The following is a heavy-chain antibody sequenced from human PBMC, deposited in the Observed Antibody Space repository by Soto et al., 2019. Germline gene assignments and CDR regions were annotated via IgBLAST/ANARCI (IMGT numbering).Heavy chain of an antibody. Sequence: QVQLQESGPGLVKPSGTLSLTCAVTGGCISTSNWWSWVRQPPGKGLEWIGEVYRTGSTNYNPSLERRLTIPVDKSKTQFSLKLTSVTAADTAVYYCARARATIAAAAIFDCWGQGTLVTVSS. CDR1: GGCISTSNW. D-gene: IGHD6-13*01. J-gene: IGHJ4*02. CDR3: ARARATIAAAAIFDC. CDR2: VYRTGST. V-gene: IGHV4-4*02.